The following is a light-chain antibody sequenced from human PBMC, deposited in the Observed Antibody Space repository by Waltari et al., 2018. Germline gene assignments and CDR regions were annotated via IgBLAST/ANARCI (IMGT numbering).Light chain of an antibody. CDR2: AST. V-gene: IGLV1-40*01. CDR3: HCYDSSLSASV. J-gene: IGLJ3*02. CDR1: NSNLGAGSD. Sequence: QSVLTQPPSVSGAPGQRVTISCTGSNSNLGAGSDVHWYQQRQGRAPKLLVYASTDRPSWVPGRFSGSKTGMSAALAITGLQAEDEATYYCHCYDSSLSASVFGGGTKVTVL.